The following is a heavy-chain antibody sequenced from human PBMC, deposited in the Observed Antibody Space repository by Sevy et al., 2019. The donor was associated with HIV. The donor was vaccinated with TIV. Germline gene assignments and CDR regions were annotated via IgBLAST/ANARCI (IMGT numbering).Heavy chain of an antibody. V-gene: IGHV3-23*01. D-gene: IGHD3-3*01. J-gene: IGHJ5*02. CDR1: GFRFNTYV. CDR2: ISASGGYT. CDR3: AKETTSGYFP. Sequence: GGSLRLSCAVSGFRFNTYVMSWVRQAPGKGLEWVSSISASGGYTYSADSVKGRFAISRDNSKNTVDLQMNRLRAEDTALYYCAKETTSGYFPWGQGTLVTVSS.